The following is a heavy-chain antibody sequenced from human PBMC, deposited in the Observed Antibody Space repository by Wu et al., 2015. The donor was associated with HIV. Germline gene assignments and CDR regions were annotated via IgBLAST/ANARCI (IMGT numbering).Heavy chain of an antibody. D-gene: IGHD2-2*01. CDR1: GYTFTSYG. V-gene: IGHV1-18*01. CDR3: ARDGGYCSSTSCYWDGLGAFDI. Sequence: QVQLVQSGAEVKKPGASVKVSCKASGYTFTSYGISWVRQAPGQGLEWMGWISAYNGNTNYAQKLQGRVTMTTDTSTSTAYMELRSLRSDDTAVYYCARDGGYCSSTSCYWDGLGAFDIWGQGTMVTVSS. CDR2: ISAYNGNT. J-gene: IGHJ3*02.